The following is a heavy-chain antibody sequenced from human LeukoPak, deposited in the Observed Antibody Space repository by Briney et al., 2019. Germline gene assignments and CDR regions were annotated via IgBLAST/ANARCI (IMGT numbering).Heavy chain of an antibody. CDR1: GGSLSSSSYY. CDR3: ARVYVTVVRGRWFDP. Sequence: SETLSLTCIVSGGSLSSSSYYWGWIRQPPGKGLEWIGNIYYSGSTYYNPSLKSRVTISVDTSKNQFSPKLSSVTAADTAVYYCARVYVTVVRGRWFDPWGQGTLVTVSS. J-gene: IGHJ5*02. CDR2: IYYSGST. D-gene: IGHD3-10*01. V-gene: IGHV4-39*07.